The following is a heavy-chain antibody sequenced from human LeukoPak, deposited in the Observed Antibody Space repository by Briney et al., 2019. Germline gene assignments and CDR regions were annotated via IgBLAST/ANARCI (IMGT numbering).Heavy chain of an antibody. D-gene: IGHD1-7*01. CDR3: ARVRKNWNYVSYFDY. V-gene: IGHV1-18*01. CDR2: ISADDGNP. CDR1: GYTLTNYG. J-gene: IGHJ4*02. Sequence: ASVKVSCKTSGYTLTNYGITWVQQAPGQGLEWMGWISADDGNPKYAQKVQGRVTLITDTSASTAYMELRGLRYDDTAVYYCARVRKNWNYVSYFDYWGQGTLVTVSS.